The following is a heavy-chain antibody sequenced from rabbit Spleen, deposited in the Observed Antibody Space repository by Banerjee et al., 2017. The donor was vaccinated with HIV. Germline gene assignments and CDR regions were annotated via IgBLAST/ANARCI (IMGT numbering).Heavy chain of an antibody. J-gene: IGHJ4*01. Sequence: QSLEESGGGLVTPGGSLTLTCTASGFTITSSDWIYWVRQAPGKGLEWIGTIYAGSTGTTDYATWAKGRFTISKTSSTTVTLQMTSLTAADTATYFCARNFDLWGPGTLVTVS. V-gene: IGHV1S40*01. CDR2: IYAGSTGTT. CDR1: GFTITSSDW. CDR3: ARNFDL.